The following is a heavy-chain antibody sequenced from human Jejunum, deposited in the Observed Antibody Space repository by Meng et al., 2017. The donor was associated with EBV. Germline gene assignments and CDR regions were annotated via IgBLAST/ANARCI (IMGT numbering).Heavy chain of an antibody. CDR1: EYTYTKVD. D-gene: IGHD6-25*01. Sequence: QVHSLDSGAAIKMAGAQVTVSGNTSEYTYTKVDINGIGHDTGQGPEWMGWSTTNNGKTGLARQFPGRLTITRDTSVSTAYMELGGLTSEDTATYYCVGWAARDGEYFHHWGRGTLVTVSS. CDR3: VGWAARDGEYFHH. J-gene: IGHJ1*01. V-gene: IGHV1-8*01. CDR2: STTNNGKT.